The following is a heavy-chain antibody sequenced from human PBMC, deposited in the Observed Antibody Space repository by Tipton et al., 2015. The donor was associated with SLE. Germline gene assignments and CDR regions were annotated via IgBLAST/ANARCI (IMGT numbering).Heavy chain of an antibody. V-gene: IGHV3-74*01. Sequence: GSLRLSCTASGFTFSSHWMHWVRQAPGKGLVWVSRINNDGTDTVYADSVKGRFTFSRDNTKNTLYLQMNSLTAEDTAVYYCARGLRGPDYWGQGTLVTVSS. J-gene: IGHJ4*02. CDR3: ARGLRGPDY. CDR2: INNDGTDT. CDR1: GFTFSSHW.